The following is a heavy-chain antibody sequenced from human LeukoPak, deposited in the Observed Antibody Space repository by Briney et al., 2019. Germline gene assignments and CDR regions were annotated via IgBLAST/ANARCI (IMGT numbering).Heavy chain of an antibody. CDR2: IYYSGSA. CDR3: ARLSSGSYYEFDY. J-gene: IGHJ4*02. D-gene: IGHD1-26*01. CDR1: GASISSYY. V-gene: IGHV4-59*01. Sequence: SETLSLTCTVSGASISSYYWSWIRQPPGKGLEWIGYIYYSGSADYNPSLKSRVSISVDTSKSQFALNLTSVTAADTAVYYCARLSSGSYYEFDYWGQGALVTVSS.